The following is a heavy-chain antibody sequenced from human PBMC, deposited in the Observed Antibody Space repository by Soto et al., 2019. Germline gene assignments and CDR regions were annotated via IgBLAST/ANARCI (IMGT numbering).Heavy chain of an antibody. CDR1: GGTFSSYA. CDR2: IIPIFGTA. Sequence: QVQLVQSGAEVKKPGSSVKVSCKASGGTFSSYAISWVRQAPGQGLEWMGGIIPIFGTANYAQKFQGRVTITAAESTSTAYMELSSLRSEDTAVYYCARARRGYSGYESYYYYGMDVWGQGTTVTVSS. V-gene: IGHV1-69*12. J-gene: IGHJ6*02. CDR3: ARARRGYSGYESYYYYGMDV. D-gene: IGHD5-12*01.